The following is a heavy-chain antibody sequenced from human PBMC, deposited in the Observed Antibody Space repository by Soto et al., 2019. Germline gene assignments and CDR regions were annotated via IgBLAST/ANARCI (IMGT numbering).Heavy chain of an antibody. J-gene: IGHJ6*02. Sequence: QVQLVQSGAEVKKPGSSVKLSCKASGGTFSSYAISWVRQAPGQGLEWMGGIIPIFGTANYAQKFQGRVTITADDCTSTAYMELSSRRYEDTAGYYCEGQTGVTGTYAHYYGIDVWGQGDTVTVCS. V-gene: IGHV1-69*12. CDR2: IIPIFGTA. D-gene: IGHD1-7*01. CDR1: GGTFSSYA. CDR3: EGQTGVTGTYAHYYGIDV.